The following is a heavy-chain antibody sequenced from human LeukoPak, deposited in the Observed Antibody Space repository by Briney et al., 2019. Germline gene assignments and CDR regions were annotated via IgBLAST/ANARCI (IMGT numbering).Heavy chain of an antibody. J-gene: IGHJ5*02. Sequence: PSETLSLTCTVSSGPIISSTNYYWGWIRQPPGKGLEWIGSIPYSGTTYYNPSLKSRITISVDTSKIQSSLILSSVTAADTAVYYCGRARGYSYAFDPWGQGTLVTVSS. CDR1: SGPIISSTNYY. D-gene: IGHD5-12*01. CDR3: GRARGYSYAFDP. V-gene: IGHV4-39*01. CDR2: IPYSGTT.